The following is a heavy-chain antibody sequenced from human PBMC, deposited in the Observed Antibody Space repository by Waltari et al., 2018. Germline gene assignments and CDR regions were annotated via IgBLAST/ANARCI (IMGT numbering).Heavy chain of an antibody. CDR3: AAATPVVPAAIDY. D-gene: IGHD2-2*02. V-gene: IGHV3-30-3*01. Sequence: QVQLVESGGCVVQPGRSLRLSCAAAGFTFSSYAMHWVRQAPGKGLGWVAVISYDGSNKYYADSVKGRFTISRDNSKNTLYLQMNSLRAEDTAVYYCAAATPVVPAAIDYWGQGTLVTVSS. CDR1: GFTFSSYA. CDR2: ISYDGSNK. J-gene: IGHJ4*02.